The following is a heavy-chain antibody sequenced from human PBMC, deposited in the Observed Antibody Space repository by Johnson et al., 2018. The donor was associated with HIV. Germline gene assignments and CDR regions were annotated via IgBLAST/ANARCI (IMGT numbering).Heavy chain of an antibody. CDR1: GFTFSSYA. V-gene: IGHV3-30*14. J-gene: IGHJ3*02. Sequence: QMQLVESGGGVVQPGRSLRLSCAASGFTFSSYAMHWVRQAPGKGLEWVAVISYDGSNKYYASSVKGRFTISRENAKNSMYSKMDSLRAGDTALYYCAKGLHIVVERDAFDIWGQGTMVTVSS. CDR3: AKGLHIVVERDAFDI. D-gene: IGHD2-21*01. CDR2: ISYDGSNK.